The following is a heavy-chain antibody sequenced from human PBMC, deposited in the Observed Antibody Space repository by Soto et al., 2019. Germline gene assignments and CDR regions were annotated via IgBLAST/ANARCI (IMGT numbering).Heavy chain of an antibody. J-gene: IGHJ5*02. CDR2: INPNSGGT. CDR3: ARVSCSGGSCYKIYWFDP. CDR1: GYTFTGYY. V-gene: IGHV1-2*02. D-gene: IGHD2-15*01. Sequence: ASVKVPCKASGYTFTGYYMHWVRQAPGQGLEWMGWINPNSGGTNYAQKFQGRVTMTRDTSISTAYMELSRLRSDDTAVYYCARVSCSGGSCYKIYWFDPWGQGTLVTVSS.